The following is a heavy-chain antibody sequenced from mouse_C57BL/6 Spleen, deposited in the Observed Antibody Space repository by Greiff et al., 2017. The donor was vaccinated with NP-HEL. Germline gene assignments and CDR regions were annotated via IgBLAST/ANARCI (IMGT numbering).Heavy chain of an antibody. Sequence: EVKLMESGPELVKPGASVKMSCKASGYTFTDYNMHWVKQSHGKSLEWIGYINPNNGGTSYNQKFKGKATLTVNKSSSTAYMELRSLTSEDSAVYYCARGNYGEAWFAYWGQGTLVTVSA. CDR1: GYTFTDYN. V-gene: IGHV1-22*01. CDR2: INPNNGGT. J-gene: IGHJ3*01. D-gene: IGHD1-1*01. CDR3: ARGNYGEAWFAY.